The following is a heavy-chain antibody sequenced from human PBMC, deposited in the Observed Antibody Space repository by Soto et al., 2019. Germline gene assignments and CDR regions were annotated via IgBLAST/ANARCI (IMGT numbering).Heavy chain of an antibody. J-gene: IGHJ4*02. D-gene: IGHD2-8*02. V-gene: IGHV4-34*01. CDR1: GGSFSGYY. CDR2: INHSGST. CDR3: ARDKITGLFDY. Sequence: QVQLQQWGAGLLKPSETLSLTCAVYGGSFSGYYWTWIRQPPGTGLEWIGEINHSGSTNYNPSLKIRVTISVDTSKNQFSLKLTSVTAADTAVHYCARDKITGLFDYWGQGTLVTVSS.